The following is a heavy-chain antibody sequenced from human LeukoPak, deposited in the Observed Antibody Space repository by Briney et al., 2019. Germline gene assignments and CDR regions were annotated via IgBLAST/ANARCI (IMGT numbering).Heavy chain of an antibody. J-gene: IGHJ4*02. CDR3: ARGGPPACSGSSCYSNKLFDY. D-gene: IGHD2-15*01. V-gene: IGHV4-34*01. Sequence: KTSETLSLTCAVYGGSFSGYYWSWIRQPPGKGLEWIGEINHSGSTNYNPSLKSRVTISVDTSKNQFSLKLSSVTAADTAVYYCARGGPPACSGSSCYSNKLFDYWGQGTLVTVSS. CDR2: INHSGST. CDR1: GGSFSGYY.